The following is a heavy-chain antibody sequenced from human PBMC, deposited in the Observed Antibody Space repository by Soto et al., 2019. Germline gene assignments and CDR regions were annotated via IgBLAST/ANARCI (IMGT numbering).Heavy chain of an antibody. V-gene: IGHV1-46*01. Sequence: ASVKVCCKASGYTFTSYYMHWVRQAPGQGLEWMGIINPSGGSTSYAQKFQGRVTMTRDTSTSTVYMELSSLRSEDTAVYYCARGNRSSGWYREIYFDYWGQGTLVTVSS. CDR1: GYTFTSYY. J-gene: IGHJ4*02. CDR3: ARGNRSSGWYREIYFDY. CDR2: INPSGGST. D-gene: IGHD6-19*01.